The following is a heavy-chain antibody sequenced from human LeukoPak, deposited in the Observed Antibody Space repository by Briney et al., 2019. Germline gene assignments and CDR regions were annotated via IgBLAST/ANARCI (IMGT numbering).Heavy chain of an antibody. J-gene: IGHJ6*02. CDR2: INHSRST. D-gene: IGHD1-26*01. CDR3: ARFGVGATTNYYYYGMDV. Sequence: SETLSLTCAVYGGSFSGYYWSWIRQPPGKGLEWIGEINHSRSTNYNPSLKSRVTISVDTSKNQFSLKLSSVTAADTAVYYCARFGVGATTNYYYYGMDVWGQGTTVTVSS. V-gene: IGHV4-34*01. CDR1: GGSFSGYY.